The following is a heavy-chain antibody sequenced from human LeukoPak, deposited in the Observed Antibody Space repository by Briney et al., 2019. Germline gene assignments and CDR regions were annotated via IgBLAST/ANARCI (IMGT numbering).Heavy chain of an antibody. J-gene: IGHJ4*02. CDR2: IYYSGST. V-gene: IGHV4-59*06. D-gene: IGHD1-26*01. CDR3: ARRGWDSYSYYFDY. Sequence: SETLSLTCTVSGGSISTYYWSWIRQHPGKGLEWIGYIYYSGSTYYNPSLKSRVTISVDTSKNQFSLRLNSVTAADTAVYYCARRGWDSYSYYFDYWGQGTLVTVSS. CDR1: GGSISTYY.